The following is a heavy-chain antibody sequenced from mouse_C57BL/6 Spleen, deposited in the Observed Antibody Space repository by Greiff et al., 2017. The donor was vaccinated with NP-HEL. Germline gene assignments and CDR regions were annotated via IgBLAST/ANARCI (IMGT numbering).Heavy chain of an antibody. CDR2: ISGGGGNT. J-gene: IGHJ4*01. Sequence: DVQLVESGGGLVKPGGSLKLSCAASGFTFSSYTMSWVRQTPEKRLEWVATISGGGGNTYYPDSVKGRFTISRDNAKNTLYLQMSSLRSEDTALYYCARDYGGYYYAMDYWGQGTSVTVSS. CDR1: GFTFSSYT. D-gene: IGHD1-1*02. V-gene: IGHV5-9*01. CDR3: ARDYGGYYYAMDY.